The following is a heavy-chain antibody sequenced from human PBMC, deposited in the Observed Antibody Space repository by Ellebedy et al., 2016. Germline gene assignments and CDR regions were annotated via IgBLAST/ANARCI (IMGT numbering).Heavy chain of an antibody. D-gene: IGHD2-2*01. CDR2: INPNNGGT. CDR3: ARGWGSPYLLPLGEFDY. J-gene: IGHJ4*02. CDR1: GYTFTGHY. Sequence: ASVKVSCXPSGYTFTGHYIHWLRHAPGEGLEWMGWINPNNGGTDYAQKFQGRVTMTKDTSSSTAYVEVRRLTSDDTAIYYCARGWGSPYLLPLGEFDYWGQGSLVTVSS. V-gene: IGHV1-2*02.